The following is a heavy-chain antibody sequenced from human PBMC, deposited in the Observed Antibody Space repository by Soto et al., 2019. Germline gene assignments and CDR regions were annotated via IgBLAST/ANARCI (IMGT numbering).Heavy chain of an antibody. Sequence: EVQLVESGGGLVKPGESIRLSCAASGFTFSNARMNWVRQAPGKGLEWVGHIRSETDGGTVVYPAPVKGRFIISRDDSRNTMYLQMNNLKTEGTAVYYCTTAHPRGPDYWGQGTLVTVSS. CDR3: TTAHPRGPDY. CDR1: GFTFSNAR. D-gene: IGHD5-12*01. J-gene: IGHJ4*02. CDR2: IRSETDGGTV. V-gene: IGHV3-15*01.